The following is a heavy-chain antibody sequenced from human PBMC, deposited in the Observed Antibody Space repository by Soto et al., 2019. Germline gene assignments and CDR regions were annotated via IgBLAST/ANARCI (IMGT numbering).Heavy chain of an antibody. CDR2: IYHSGST. J-gene: IGHJ4*02. Sequence: QLQLQASGSGLVKPSQTLSLTCAVSGGSISSGGYSWRWIRQPPGKGLVWIGYIYHSGSTYYNPSGTSRVTTTEGRPKDNSSLKLSSVTAADTAVYYSAGGGGYTFDYGGQGTMVTVSS. D-gene: IGHD3-16*01. CDR3: AGGGGYTFDY. CDR1: GGSISSGGYS. V-gene: IGHV4-30-2*01.